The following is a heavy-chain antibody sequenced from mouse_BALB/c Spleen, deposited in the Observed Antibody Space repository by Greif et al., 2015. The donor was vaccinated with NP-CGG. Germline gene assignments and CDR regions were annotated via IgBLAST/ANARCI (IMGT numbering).Heavy chain of an antibody. Sequence: VQLQHPGAELVKPGASVKLSCTASGFNIRDTYMHWVKQRPEQGLEWIGRIDPANGNTKYDPKFQGKATITADTSSNTAYLQLSSLTSEDTAVYYCVSYGNSYFDVWGAGTTVTVSS. CDR1: GFNIRDTY. V-gene: IGHV14-3*02. CDR3: VSYGNSYFDV. D-gene: IGHD2-1*01. J-gene: IGHJ1*01. CDR2: IDPANGNT.